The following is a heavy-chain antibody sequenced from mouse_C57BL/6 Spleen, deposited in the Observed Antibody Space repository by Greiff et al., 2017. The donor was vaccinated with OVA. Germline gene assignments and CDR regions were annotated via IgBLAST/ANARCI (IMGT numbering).Heavy chain of an antibody. D-gene: IGHD1-1*01. J-gene: IGHJ1*03. V-gene: IGHV1-52*01. CDR3: ARSYYCGKDFDV. CDR2: IDPSDSET. CDR1: GYTFTSYW. Sequence: QVQLKQPGAELVRPGSSVKLSCKASGYTFTSYWMHWVKQRPIQGLEWIGNIDPSDSETHYNQKFKDKATLTVDKSSSTAYMQLSSLTSEDSAVYYCARSYYCGKDFDVWGTGTTVTVSS.